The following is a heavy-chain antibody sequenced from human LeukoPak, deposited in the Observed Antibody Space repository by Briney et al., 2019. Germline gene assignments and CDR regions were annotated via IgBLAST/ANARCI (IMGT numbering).Heavy chain of an antibody. V-gene: IGHV4-4*02. CDR2: IYHSGST. CDR1: GVSISSSNR. J-gene: IGHJ4*02. Sequence: PSETLSLTCDVSGVSISSSNRWSWVRQPPGKGLEWIGEIYHSGSTNYNPSLKSRVTISVDKSKNQFSLKVSSVTAADTAVFYCARGRYLPLYFDYWGQGTLVTVSS. CDR3: ARGRYLPLYFDY. D-gene: IGHD3-16*02.